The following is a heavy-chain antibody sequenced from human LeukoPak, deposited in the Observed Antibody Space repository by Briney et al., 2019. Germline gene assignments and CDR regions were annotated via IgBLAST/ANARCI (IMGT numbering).Heavy chain of an antibody. CDR1: LFTISSYW. CDR3: ARGPFVVINAPDY. V-gene: IGHV3-7*01. D-gene: IGHD2-21*01. CDR2: IEHHGSEK. Sequence: GGSLRLSCAASLFTISSYWITWVRQAPGKGLEWVANIEHHGSEKYYVDSVKGRFTISRDNAKNSLYLQMNSLRAEDTAVYYCARGPFVVINAPDYWGQGTLVTVSS. J-gene: IGHJ4*02.